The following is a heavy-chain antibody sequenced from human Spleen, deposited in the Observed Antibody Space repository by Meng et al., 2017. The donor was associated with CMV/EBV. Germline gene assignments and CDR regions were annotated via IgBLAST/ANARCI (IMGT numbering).Heavy chain of an antibody. D-gene: IGHD4-23*01. CDR3: ASAFRSRGVTASFDP. V-gene: IGHV3-30-3*01. CDR2: ISYDGSNE. J-gene: IGHJ5*02. CDR1: VFIFSTHS. Sequence: GESLKISCAASVFIFSTHSMHWVRQAPGKGLEWVSIISYDGSNEYYADSVKGRFTVSRDSSKNTLYLQMNSLRAEDTAFYYCASAFRSRGVTASFDPWGQGTLVTVSS.